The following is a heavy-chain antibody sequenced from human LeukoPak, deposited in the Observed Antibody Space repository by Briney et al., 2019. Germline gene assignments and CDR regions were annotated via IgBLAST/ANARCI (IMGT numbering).Heavy chain of an antibody. CDR2: INPNSGGT. D-gene: IGHD1-26*01. J-gene: IGHJ4*02. V-gene: IGHV1-2*02. Sequence: GASVKVSCKASGYTFTGYYMHWVRQAPGQGLEWMGWINPNSGGTNYAQKFQGRVTMTRDTSISTAYMELSRLRSDDTAVYYCARVPLDPSGAPKGTWYFDYGGQGTLVTVSS. CDR3: ARVPLDPSGAPKGTWYFDY. CDR1: GYTFTGYY.